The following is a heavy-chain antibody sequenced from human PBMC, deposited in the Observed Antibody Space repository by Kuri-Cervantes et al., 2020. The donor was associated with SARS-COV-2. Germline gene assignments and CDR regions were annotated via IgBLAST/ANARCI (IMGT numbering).Heavy chain of an antibody. CDR1: GESFSGYY. J-gene: IGHJ4*02. D-gene: IGHD6-19*01. CDR3: ARMSYTGWYYFDY. CDR2: VNHRGST. Sequence: SQTLSLTCAFYGESFSGYYWNWIRQSPGKGLQWIGEVNHRGSTNYNPSLKSRVTISADTSKNQFSLKLSSVTAADTAVYYCARMSYTGWYYFDYWGQGTLVTVSS. V-gene: IGHV4-34*01.